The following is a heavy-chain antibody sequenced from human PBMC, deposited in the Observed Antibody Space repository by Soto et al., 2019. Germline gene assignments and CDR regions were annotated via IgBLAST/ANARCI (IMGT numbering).Heavy chain of an antibody. Sequence: QVQVVESGGGLVKPGGSLRLSCAASGFTFNDYYMTWIRQAPGKGLEWVSYISRDSTYANYADSVKGRFTISRDNAENSLYLQMNSLRAEDTAVYYCAREQSGWYGDVMGYGMDVWGRGTTVTVSS. CDR2: ISRDSTYA. CDR3: AREQSGWYGDVMGYGMDV. J-gene: IGHJ6*02. CDR1: GFTFNDYY. V-gene: IGHV3-11*06. D-gene: IGHD6-19*01.